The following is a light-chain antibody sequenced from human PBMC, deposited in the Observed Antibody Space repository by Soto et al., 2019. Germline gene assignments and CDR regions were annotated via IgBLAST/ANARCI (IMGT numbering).Light chain of an antibody. CDR3: QETYSKPPT. J-gene: IGKJ4*01. V-gene: IGKV1-39*01. Sequence: DIQMAQSPSSLSASVGDRVTITCRAGQNIAKYLNWYQQKPGKAPLLLIYETSKLEIGVPSRFAGSGSGTDFTLTISRLQHEDFATYYCQETYSKPPTFGGGTKVDIK. CDR1: QNIAKY. CDR2: ETS.